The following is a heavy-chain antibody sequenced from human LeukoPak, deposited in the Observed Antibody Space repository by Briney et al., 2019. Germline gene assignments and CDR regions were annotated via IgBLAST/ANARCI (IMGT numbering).Heavy chain of an antibody. J-gene: IGHJ3*02. V-gene: IGHV4-34*01. CDR2: INHSGST. Sequence: PSETLSLTCAVYGGSFSGYYWNWIRQPPGKGLEWIGEINHSGSTNYNPSLKSRVTISVDTSNNQFSLKLSSVTAADTAVYYCARRLRLLPPRFDIWGQGTMVTVSS. D-gene: IGHD2-15*01. CDR1: GGSFSGYY. CDR3: ARRLRLLPPRFDI.